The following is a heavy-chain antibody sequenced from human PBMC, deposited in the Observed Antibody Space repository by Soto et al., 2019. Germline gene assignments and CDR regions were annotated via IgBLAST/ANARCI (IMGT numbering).Heavy chain of an antibody. CDR2: ITTSSSTM. Sequence: EVQLVESGGGLVQPGGSLRLSCAASGFTFITYGMNWVCQAPGKGLEWLSYITTSSSTMLYADSVKGRFTISRDDAKNSLYLQMDSLRAEDTAVYYCARDPGYCTSTSCYGGAFDYWGQGTLVTVSS. V-gene: IGHV3-48*01. CDR1: GFTFITYG. D-gene: IGHD2-2*01. J-gene: IGHJ4*02. CDR3: ARDPGYCTSTSCYGGAFDY.